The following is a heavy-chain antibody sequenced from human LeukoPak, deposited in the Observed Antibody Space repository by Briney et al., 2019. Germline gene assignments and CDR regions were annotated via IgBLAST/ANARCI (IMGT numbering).Heavy chain of an antibody. Sequence: GGSLRPSCAASGFTFSSYGMHWVRQAPGKGLEWVAVISYDGSNKYYADSVKGRFTISRDNSKNTLYLQMNSLRAEDTAVYYCAKVKTGTTRYYYYYGMDVWGQGTTVTVSS. J-gene: IGHJ6*02. D-gene: IGHD1-7*01. CDR2: ISYDGSNK. CDR3: AKVKTGTTRYYYYYGMDV. V-gene: IGHV3-30*18. CDR1: GFTFSSYG.